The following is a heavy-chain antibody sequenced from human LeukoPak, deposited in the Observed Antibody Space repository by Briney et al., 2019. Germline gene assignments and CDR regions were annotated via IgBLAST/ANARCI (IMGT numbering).Heavy chain of an antibody. CDR2: IYSGGST. CDR1: GFTVSSNY. J-gene: IGHJ3*02. Sequence: GGSLRLSCAASGFTVSSNYMSWVRQAPGKGLEWVSVIYSGGSTYYADSVKGRFTISRDNSKNTLYLQMNSLRAEDTAVYYCARDRGRRRMITFGDAFDIWGQVTMVTVSS. CDR3: ARDRGRRRMITFGDAFDI. D-gene: IGHD3-16*01. V-gene: IGHV3-66*01.